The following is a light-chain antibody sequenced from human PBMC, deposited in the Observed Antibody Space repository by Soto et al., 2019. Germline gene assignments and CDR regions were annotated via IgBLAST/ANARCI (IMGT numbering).Light chain of an antibody. CDR1: QSVSSSY. CDR3: KQYGSSVT. Sequence: EIVLTQSPGTLSLSPGERATLSCRASQSVSSSYLAWYQQKPGQAPRLLIYGASSRATGIPDRFSGSGSGTDSTLSISTLEPEDFAVYYCKQYGSSVTFGGGTKVEIK. J-gene: IGKJ4*01. CDR2: GAS. V-gene: IGKV3-20*01.